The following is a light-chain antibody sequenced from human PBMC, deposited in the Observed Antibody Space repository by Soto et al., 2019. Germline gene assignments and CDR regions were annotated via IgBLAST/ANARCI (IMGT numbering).Light chain of an antibody. CDR3: CSYAGSSLWV. J-gene: IGLJ3*02. V-gene: IGLV2-11*01. Sequence: QSALTQPRSVSGSPGQSVTISCTGTSSDVGVYNYVSWYQQHPGKAPQLVIYDVIKRPSGVPDRFSGSKSGNTASLTISGIQAEDEADYYCCSYAGSSLWVFGGGTKLTVL. CDR2: DVI. CDR1: SSDVGVYNY.